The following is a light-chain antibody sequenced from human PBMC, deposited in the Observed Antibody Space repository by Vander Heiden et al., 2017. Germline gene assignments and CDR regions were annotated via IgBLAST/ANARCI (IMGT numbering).Light chain of an antibody. Sequence: EIVMTQPPATLSVSPGERATLSCRASQRVSSYLAWYQQKPGQAPRLLIYGASTRATSIPARFSGSGSGTEFTLTISSLQSEDFAVYYCQQYNNWITFGQGTRLEIK. V-gene: IGKV3-15*01. J-gene: IGKJ5*01. CDR2: GAS. CDR1: QRVSSY. CDR3: QQYNNWIT.